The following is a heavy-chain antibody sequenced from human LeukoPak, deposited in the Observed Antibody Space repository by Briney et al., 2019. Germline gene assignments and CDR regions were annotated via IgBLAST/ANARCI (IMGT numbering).Heavy chain of an antibody. J-gene: IGHJ4*02. D-gene: IGHD3-10*01. Sequence: GESLKISCKGSAYSFTSYWIGWVRQMPGKGLEWMGIIYPGDSETRYSPSFQGQVTISADKSIGTAYLQWSSLKASDTAMYYCARHSITMVRGVIIRTQPFDYWGQGTLVTVSS. CDR2: IYPGDSET. V-gene: IGHV5-51*01. CDR3: ARHSITMVRGVIIRTQPFDY. CDR1: AYSFTSYW.